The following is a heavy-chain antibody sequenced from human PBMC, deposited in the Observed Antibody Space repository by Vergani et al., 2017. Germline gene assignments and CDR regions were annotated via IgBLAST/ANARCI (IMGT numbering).Heavy chain of an antibody. J-gene: IGHJ4*02. Sequence: QLHLQESGPGLVKPSETLSLTCTVSGGSITSSSYYWGWIRPPPGKGLEWIGNIYHSVGAYYNLSLKGRVTISVDTSKNQFSLEVTSVDAADTAIYFCASTESFILRFFHWALWGQGTLVTVSS. D-gene: IGHD3-9*01. V-gene: IGHV4-39*01. CDR3: ASTESFILRFFHWAL. CDR2: IYHSVGA. CDR1: GGSITSSSYY.